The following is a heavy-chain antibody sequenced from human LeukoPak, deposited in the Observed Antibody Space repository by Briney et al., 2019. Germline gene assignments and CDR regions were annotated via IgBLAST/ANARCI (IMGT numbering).Heavy chain of an antibody. Sequence: ASVKVSCKASGYTFTGYYMHWVRQAPGQGLEWRGWINPNSGGTNYAQKFQGRVTMTRDTSISTAYMELSRLRSDDTAVYYCAREGCSGGSCYFDYWGQGTLVTVSS. D-gene: IGHD2-15*01. CDR3: AREGCSGGSCYFDY. CDR2: INPNSGGT. CDR1: GYTFTGYY. J-gene: IGHJ4*02. V-gene: IGHV1-2*02.